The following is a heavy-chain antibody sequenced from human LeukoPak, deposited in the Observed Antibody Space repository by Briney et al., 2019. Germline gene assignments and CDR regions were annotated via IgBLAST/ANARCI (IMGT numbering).Heavy chain of an antibody. J-gene: IGHJ6*03. D-gene: IGHD2-2*01. V-gene: IGHV1-2*02. Sequence: GASVKVSCKASGYTFTGYYMHWVRQAAGQGLEWMGWINPNSGGTNYAQKFQGRVTMTRDTSISTAYMELSRLRSDDTAVYYCARAKVVPAAMAVDYYYMDVWGKGTTVTVSS. CDR2: INPNSGGT. CDR1: GYTFTGYY. CDR3: ARAKVVPAAMAVDYYYMDV.